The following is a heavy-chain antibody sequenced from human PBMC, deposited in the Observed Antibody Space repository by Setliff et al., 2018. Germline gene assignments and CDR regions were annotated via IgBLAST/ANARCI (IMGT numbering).Heavy chain of an antibody. V-gene: IGHV3-23*01. Sequence: ETLSLTCTVSGGSISSDSDYWSWVRQAPGKGLEWVSSIHGEGINTYYADSVKGRFTISRDNSKNTLFLQMNSLRADDTAVYYCMKKIIAGGGPPYDYFDYWGQGTLVTVSS. D-gene: IGHD1-26*01. J-gene: IGHJ4*02. CDR3: MKKIIAGGGPPYDYFDY. CDR2: IHGEGINT. CDR1: GGSISSDSDY.